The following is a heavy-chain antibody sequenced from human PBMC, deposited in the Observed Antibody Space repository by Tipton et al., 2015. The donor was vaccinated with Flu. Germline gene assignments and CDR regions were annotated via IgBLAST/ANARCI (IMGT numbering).Heavy chain of an antibody. CDR3: TRDSSGDIALMMYASAPYGMDV. Sequence: QVQLVQSGAEVKRPGASVRVSCKASGYTFTSYDLSWVRQAAGQGLEWMGWMNPNTGKTGYAQKFQGRVTVTRDISKSTVYMDLSSLRSDDTAVYFCTRDSSGDIALMMYASAPYGMDVWGQGTTVTVSS. D-gene: IGHD2-8*01. CDR2: MNPNTGKT. J-gene: IGHJ6*02. V-gene: IGHV1-8*01. CDR1: GYTFTSYD.